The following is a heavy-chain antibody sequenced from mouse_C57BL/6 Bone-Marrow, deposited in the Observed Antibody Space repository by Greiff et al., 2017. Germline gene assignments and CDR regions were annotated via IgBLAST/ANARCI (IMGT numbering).Heavy chain of an antibody. CDR1: GFTFSSYG. CDR2: ISSGGSYT. D-gene: IGHD2-4*01. J-gene: IGHJ1*03. V-gene: IGHV5-6*01. CDR3: ARHPLLRRGYFDV. Sequence: EVQGVESGGDLVKPGGSLKLSCAASGFTFSSYGMSWVRQTPDKRLEWVATISSGGSYTSYPDSVKGRFTISRDNAKNTLYLQMSSLKSEDTAMYYCARHPLLRRGYFDVWGTGTTVTVSS.